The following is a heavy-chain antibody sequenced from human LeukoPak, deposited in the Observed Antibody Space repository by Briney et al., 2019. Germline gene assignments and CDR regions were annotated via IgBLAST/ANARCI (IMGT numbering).Heavy chain of an antibody. Sequence: PEGSLRLSCAASGFTFRSYWMSWVRQAPGKGLEWVANIKQDGSEKYYVDSVKGRFTISRDNAKNSLYLQMNSLRAEDTAVYYCARETTVTTNDYWGQGTLVTVSS. CDR3: ARETTVTTNDY. V-gene: IGHV3-7*04. CDR2: IKQDGSEK. J-gene: IGHJ4*02. D-gene: IGHD4-17*01. CDR1: GFTFRSYW.